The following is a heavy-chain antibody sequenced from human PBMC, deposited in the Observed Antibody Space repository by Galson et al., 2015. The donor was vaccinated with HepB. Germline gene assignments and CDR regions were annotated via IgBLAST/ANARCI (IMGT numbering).Heavy chain of an antibody. D-gene: IGHD3-10*01. CDR2: INPSGGST. CDR3: ARGIEGITMVRGVMGPSEGYGMDV. Sequence: SVKVSCKASGYTFTSYYMHWVRQAPGQGLEWMGIINPSGGSTSYAQKFQGRVTMTRDTSTSTVYMELSSLRSEDTAVYYCARGIEGITMVRGVMGPSEGYGMDVWGQGTTVTVSS. V-gene: IGHV1-46*01. CDR1: GYTFTSYY. J-gene: IGHJ6*02.